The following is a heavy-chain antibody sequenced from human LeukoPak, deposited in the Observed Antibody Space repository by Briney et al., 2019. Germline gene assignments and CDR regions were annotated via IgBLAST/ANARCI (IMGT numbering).Heavy chain of an antibody. V-gene: IGHV3-23*01. J-gene: IGHJ4*02. Sequence: GGSLRLSCAASGFTFSSFGMSWVRQAPGKGLEWVSGISDSGGSTQYVDSVKGRFTISRDNSKNTLYLQMNSLRVEDTAVYYCAKGWQWLGDYWGQGTLVTVSS. CDR2: ISDSGGST. CDR1: GFTFSSFG. D-gene: IGHD6-19*01. CDR3: AKGWQWLGDY.